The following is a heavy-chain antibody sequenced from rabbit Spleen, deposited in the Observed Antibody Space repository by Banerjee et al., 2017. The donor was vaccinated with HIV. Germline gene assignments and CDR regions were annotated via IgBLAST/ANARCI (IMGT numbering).Heavy chain of an antibody. CDR1: GFSFSSNYW. J-gene: IGHJ4*01. CDR2: IYAGSGGST. CDR3: ARNDYLVYGHGTFDL. Sequence: QSLEESGGDLVKPEGSLTLTCAASGFSFSSNYWMCWVRQAPGKGLDWIACIYAGSGGSTYYASWAKGRFTISKTSSTTVTLQMTSLTAADTATYFCARNDYLVYGHGTFDLWGQGTLVTVS. V-gene: IGHV1S40*01. D-gene: IGHD7-1*01.